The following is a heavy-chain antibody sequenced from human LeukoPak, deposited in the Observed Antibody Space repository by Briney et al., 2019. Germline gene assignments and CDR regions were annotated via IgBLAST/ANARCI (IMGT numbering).Heavy chain of an antibody. D-gene: IGHD1-1*01. CDR3: ARGLNLERRWQDRPNWFDP. Sequence: SETLSLTCAVYGGSFSGYYWSWIRQPPGKGLEWIGEINHSGSTNYNPSLKSRVTISVDTSKNQFSLKLSSVTATDTAVYYCARGLNLERRWQDRPNWFDPWGQGTLVTVSS. J-gene: IGHJ5*02. CDR1: GGSFSGYY. CDR2: INHSGST. V-gene: IGHV4-34*01.